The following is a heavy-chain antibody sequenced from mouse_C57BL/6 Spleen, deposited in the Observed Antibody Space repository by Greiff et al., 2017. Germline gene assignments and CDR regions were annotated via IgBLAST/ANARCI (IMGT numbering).Heavy chain of an antibody. CDR3: ARFITTVVENAWFAY. CDR1: GYTFTSYW. V-gene: IGHV1-72*01. CDR2: IDPNSGGT. J-gene: IGHJ3*01. D-gene: IGHD1-1*01. Sequence: QVQLQQPGAELVRPGASVKLSCKASGYTFTSYWMHWVKQRPGRGLEWIGRIDPNSGGTKYNEKFKSKATLTVDKPSSTAYMQLSSLTSEDSAVYYCARFITTVVENAWFAYWGQGTLVTVSA.